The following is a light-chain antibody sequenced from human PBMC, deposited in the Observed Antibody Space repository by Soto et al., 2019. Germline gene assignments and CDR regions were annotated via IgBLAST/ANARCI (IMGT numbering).Light chain of an antibody. CDR2: GAS. CDR3: QHRGT. J-gene: IGKJ1*01. V-gene: IGKV3-15*01. CDR1: QSLSNN. Sequence: EMVLTQSPATLSVSPGERATLSCRASQSLSNNLSWYQQKPGQAPRLLIYGASTRATGIPARFSGSGSGTDFTLTISSLQSEDFAVYHCQHRGTFGQGTKLEIK.